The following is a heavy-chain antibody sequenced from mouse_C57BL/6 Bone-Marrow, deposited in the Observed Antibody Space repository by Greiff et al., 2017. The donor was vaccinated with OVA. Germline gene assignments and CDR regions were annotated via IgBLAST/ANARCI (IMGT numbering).Heavy chain of an antibody. CDR2: ISDGGSYT. V-gene: IGHV5-4*03. Sequence: EVKVVESGGGLVKPGGSLKLSCAASGFTFSSYAMSWVRQTPEKRLEWVATISDGGSYTYYPDNVKGRFTISRDNAKNNLYLQMSHLKSEDTAMYYCARHSNYGFDYWGQGTTLTVSS. J-gene: IGHJ2*01. CDR1: GFTFSSYA. D-gene: IGHD2-5*01. CDR3: ARHSNYGFDY.